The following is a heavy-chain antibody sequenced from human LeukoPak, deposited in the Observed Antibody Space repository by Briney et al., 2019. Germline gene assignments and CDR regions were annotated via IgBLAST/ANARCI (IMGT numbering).Heavy chain of an antibody. D-gene: IGHD3-9*01. CDR3: ARRTYFDLNY. Sequence: SETLSLTCAVYGGSFSGYYWSWIRQPPGKGLEWIGEINHSGSTNYNPSLKSRVTISVDTSKNQFSLKLSSVTAADTAVYYCARRTYFDLNYWGQGTLVTVSS. J-gene: IGHJ4*02. CDR2: INHSGST. V-gene: IGHV4-34*01. CDR1: GGSFSGYY.